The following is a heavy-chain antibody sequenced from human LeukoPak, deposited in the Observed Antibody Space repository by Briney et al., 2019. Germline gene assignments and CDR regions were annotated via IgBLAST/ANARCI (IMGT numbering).Heavy chain of an antibody. CDR1: GFTFSGSA. CDR2: IRSKANSYAT. D-gene: IGHD6-25*01. V-gene: IGHV3-73*01. Sequence: GVSLKLSCAASGFTFSGSAMHWVRQASGKGLEWVGRIRSKANSYATAYAASVKGRFTISRDDSKNTTYLQMNSLKTEDTAVYYCTRRQGLLGLYAFDIWGQGTMVTVSS. J-gene: IGHJ3*02. CDR3: TRRQGLLGLYAFDI.